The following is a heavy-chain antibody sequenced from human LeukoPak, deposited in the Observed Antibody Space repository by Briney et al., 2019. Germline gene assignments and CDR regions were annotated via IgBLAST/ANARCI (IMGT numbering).Heavy chain of an antibody. V-gene: IGHV6-1*01. CDR1: GDSIFTNNVA. J-gene: IGHJ4*02. CDR2: TYYRSKWSF. Sequence: SQTLSLTCAISGDSIFTNNVAWNWIRRSPSRGLEWLGRTYYRSKWSFDYAVSVKSRITINADTSKNQFSLQLSSVTPEDTAVYYCARGKYTSFGNWGQGTLVTVSS. D-gene: IGHD6-6*01. CDR3: ARGKYTSFGN.